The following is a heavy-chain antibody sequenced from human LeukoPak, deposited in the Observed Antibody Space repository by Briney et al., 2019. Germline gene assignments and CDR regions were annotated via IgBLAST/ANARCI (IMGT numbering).Heavy chain of an antibody. CDR2: IRSRADGGTT. CDR1: GFTLSNAW. D-gene: IGHD6-13*01. J-gene: IGHJ4*02. Sequence: PGGSLRLSCATSGFTLSNAWMSWVRQAPGKGLEWVGRIRSRADGGTTDCAAPVKGRFTISRDDSKNTVYLQMNSLKTEDTAVYYCTSRGDSSSLYSFDYWGQGTLVTVSS. CDR3: TSRGDSSSLYSFDY. V-gene: IGHV3-15*01.